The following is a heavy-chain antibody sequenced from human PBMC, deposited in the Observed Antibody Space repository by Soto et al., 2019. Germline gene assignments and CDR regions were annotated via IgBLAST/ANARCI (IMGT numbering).Heavy chain of an antibody. J-gene: IGHJ6*02. CDR1: GGSISSSSYY. V-gene: IGHV4-39*01. CDR2: IYYSGST. CDR3: ARQRAYCSSTSCYKYGMDV. Sequence: ESLSRACAVSGGSISSSSYYGGWIRQPPGKGLEWIGSIYYSGSTYYNPSLKSRVTISVDTSKNQFSLKLSSVTAADTAVYYCARQRAYCSSTSCYKYGMDVWGQGTKVTVYS. D-gene: IGHD2-2*02.